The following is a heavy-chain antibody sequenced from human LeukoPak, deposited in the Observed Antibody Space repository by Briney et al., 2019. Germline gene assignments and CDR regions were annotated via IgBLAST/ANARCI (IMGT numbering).Heavy chain of an antibody. CDR1: VYTFTVYY. D-gene: IGHD6-13*01. CDR3: ARDARGAAAADDAFDI. CDR2: LNPNRGDT. V-gene: IGHV1-2*06. J-gene: IGHJ3*02. Sequence: GPSVKLSYNASVYTFTVYYMHWVRHAPGQAFEGMGQLNPNRGDTNCAQKFQGRVTMTRDTSITTVYMKLSSLTSEDTAVYYCARDARGAAAADDAFDIWGQGKMVTVSS.